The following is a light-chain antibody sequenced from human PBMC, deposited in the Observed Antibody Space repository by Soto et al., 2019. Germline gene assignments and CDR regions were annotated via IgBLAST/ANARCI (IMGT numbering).Light chain of an antibody. V-gene: IGKV1-5*01. J-gene: IGKJ1*01. CDR1: QSISSW. Sequence: VKMTQSPSTLSASVGDRVTITCRASQSISSWLAWYQQKPGKAPKVLIFDASSLESGVPSRFSGSGSATEFTLTISSLQPDDFATYYCQQYSTYPWTFGQGTMVDI. CDR3: QQYSTYPWT. CDR2: DAS.